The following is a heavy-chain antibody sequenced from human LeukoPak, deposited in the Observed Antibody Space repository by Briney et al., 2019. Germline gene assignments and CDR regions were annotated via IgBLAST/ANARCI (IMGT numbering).Heavy chain of an antibody. Sequence: SETLSLTCTVSGDSISSSSSYWDWIRQPPGKGLEWIGSIYYSGSTYYNPSLKSRVTISVDTSKNQFSLNLTSVTAADTAVYYCARASYYDSSGYYFLDYWGQGTLVTVSS. CDR3: ARASYYDSSGYYFLDY. CDR2: IYYSGST. D-gene: IGHD3-22*01. CDR1: GDSISSSSSY. J-gene: IGHJ4*02. V-gene: IGHV4-39*07.